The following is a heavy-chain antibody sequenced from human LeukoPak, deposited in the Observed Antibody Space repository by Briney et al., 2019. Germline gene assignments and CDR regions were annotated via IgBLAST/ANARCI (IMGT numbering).Heavy chain of an antibody. V-gene: IGHV4-59*01. CDR3: AREGYGSGSYYDY. Sequence: SETLSLTCTVSGGSISSYYWSWIRQPPGKGLGWIGYIYYSGSTNYNPSLKSRVTISVDTSKNQFSLKLSSVTAADTAVYYCAREGYGSGSYYDYWGQGTLVTVSS. CDR2: IYYSGST. D-gene: IGHD3-10*01. J-gene: IGHJ4*02. CDR1: GGSISSYY.